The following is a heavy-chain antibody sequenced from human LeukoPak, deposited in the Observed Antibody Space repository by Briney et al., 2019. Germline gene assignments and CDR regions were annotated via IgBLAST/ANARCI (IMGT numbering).Heavy chain of an antibody. V-gene: IGHV3-23*01. Sequence: PGGSLRLSCAASGFTFTSYSMGWVRQAPGKGLEWVSAISGTGVSAYYADSVKGRFTISRDNPKNTLYLQANSLTAEDTAVYYCAKFPGGTKAFDYWGQGALVTVSS. CDR3: AKFPGGTKAFDY. D-gene: IGHD2-8*01. CDR1: GFTFTSYS. J-gene: IGHJ4*02. CDR2: ISGTGVSA.